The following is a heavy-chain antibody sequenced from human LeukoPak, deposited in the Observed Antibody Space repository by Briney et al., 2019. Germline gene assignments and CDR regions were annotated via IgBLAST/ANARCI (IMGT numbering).Heavy chain of an antibody. J-gene: IGHJ5*02. CDR1: GFTFSNAW. V-gene: IGHV3-11*04. CDR2: ISSSGGTI. D-gene: IGHD1-26*01. Sequence: PGGSLRLSCAASGFTFSNAWMSWVRQAPGKGLEWVSYISSSGGTIYYADSVKGRFTISRDNAKNSLYLQMNTLSAEDTAIYYCARGQQGGLLTSRNRLDPWGQGTLVTVSS. CDR3: ARGQQGGLLTSRNRLDP.